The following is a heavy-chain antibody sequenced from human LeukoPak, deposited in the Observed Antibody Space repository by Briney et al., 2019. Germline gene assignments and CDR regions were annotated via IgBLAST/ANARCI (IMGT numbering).Heavy chain of an antibody. CDR3: ARQGPLIAVAGCFDY. D-gene: IGHD6-19*01. CDR1: GCSISSYY. V-gene: IGHV4-59*08. J-gene: IGHJ4*02. CDR2: ICYSGST. Sequence: PSESLSLTCTVSGCSISSYYWSWIRQPPGKGLEWIGYICYSGSTNYNPSLKNRVIILVNTSKKQFSLKLMSVMAADAAVFYCARQGPLIAVAGCFDYWGQGTLVIVSA.